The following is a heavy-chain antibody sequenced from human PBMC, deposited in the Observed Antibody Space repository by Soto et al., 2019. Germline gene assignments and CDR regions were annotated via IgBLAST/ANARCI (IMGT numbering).Heavy chain of an antibody. CDR1: GGTFSSYA. J-gene: IGHJ4*02. V-gene: IGHV1-69*13. CDR3: ARVSKYYGSGSYWDYFDY. D-gene: IGHD3-10*01. Sequence: VASVKVSCKASGGTFSSYAISWVRQAPGQGLEWMGGIIPIFGTANYAQKFQGRVTITADESTSTAYMELSSLRSEDTAVYYCARVSKYYGSGSYWDYFDYWGQGTLVTVS. CDR2: IIPIFGTA.